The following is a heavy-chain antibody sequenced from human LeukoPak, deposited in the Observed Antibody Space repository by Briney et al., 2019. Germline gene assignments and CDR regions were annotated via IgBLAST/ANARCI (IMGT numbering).Heavy chain of an antibody. J-gene: IGHJ4*02. CDR2: IYYSGSI. CDR1: GGSISSSSHY. D-gene: IGHD3-10*01. Sequence: PSETLSLTCTVSGGSISSSSHYWGWIRQPPGKGLEWIGSIYYSGSIYHNPSLKSRVTLSIDTSENQISLKLSSVTAADTAVYYCARSFAGYGSGTDLFDYWGQGTLVTVSS. V-gene: IGHV4-39*07. CDR3: ARSFAGYGSGTDLFDY.